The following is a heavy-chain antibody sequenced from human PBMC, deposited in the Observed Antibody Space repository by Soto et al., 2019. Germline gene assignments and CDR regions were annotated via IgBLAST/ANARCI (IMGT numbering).Heavy chain of an antibody. CDR1: GFTFSSYA. Sequence: GGSLRLSCAASGFTFSSYAMHWVHQAPGKGLEWVAVISYDGSNKYYADSVKGRFTISRDNSKNTLYLQMNSLRAEDTAVYYCAKYRRPTRPDFDYWGQGTLVTVSS. J-gene: IGHJ4*02. V-gene: IGHV3-30-3*02. CDR2: ISYDGSNK. CDR3: AKYRRPTRPDFDY. D-gene: IGHD6-6*01.